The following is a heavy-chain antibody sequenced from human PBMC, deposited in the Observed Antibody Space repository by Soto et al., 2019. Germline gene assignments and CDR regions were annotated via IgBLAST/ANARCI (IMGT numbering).Heavy chain of an antibody. D-gene: IGHD3-3*01. CDR2: IVPMFGTS. CDR3: NRGSEYDFWSGYL. V-gene: IGHV1-69*06. Sequence: QERLVQPGAEVRKPGSSGRVSCKVTGGTSTRYAINWVRQAPGQGLEWMGGIVPMFGTSKYAQKFQGRVTITADTSTNIAYMELRSLRSEDTAVYYCNRGSEYDFWSGYLWGQGTLVSVSS. CDR1: GGTSTRYA. J-gene: IGHJ4*02.